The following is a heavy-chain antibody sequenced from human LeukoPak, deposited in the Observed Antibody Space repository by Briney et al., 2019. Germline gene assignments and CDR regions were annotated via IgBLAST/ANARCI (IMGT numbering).Heavy chain of an antibody. CDR1: GFTFSSYA. V-gene: IGHV3-23*01. CDR3: AKHSCMCSSTSCYGGEGVCWFDP. J-gene: IGHJ5*02. D-gene: IGHD2-2*01. Sequence: PGGSLRLSCAASGFTFSSYAMSWVRQAPGKGLEWVSTIRGSGSSTYYADSVKGRFTISRDNAKNSLYLQMNSLRAEDTAVYYCAKHSCMCSSTSCYGGEGVCWFDPWGQGTLVTVSS. CDR2: IRGSGSST.